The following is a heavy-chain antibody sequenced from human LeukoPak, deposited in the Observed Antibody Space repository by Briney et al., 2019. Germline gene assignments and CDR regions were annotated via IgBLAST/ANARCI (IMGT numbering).Heavy chain of an antibody. CDR2: ISGSGGST. CDR1: GFTFSSYA. Sequence: GGSLRLSCAASGFTFSSYAMSWVRQAPGKGLEWVSAISGSGGSTYYADSVKGRFTISRDNSKNTLYLQMNSLRAEDTAVYYCAKERGVDIVATGPFDYWGQGTLATVSS. J-gene: IGHJ4*02. CDR3: AKERGVDIVATGPFDY. D-gene: IGHD5-12*01. V-gene: IGHV3-23*01.